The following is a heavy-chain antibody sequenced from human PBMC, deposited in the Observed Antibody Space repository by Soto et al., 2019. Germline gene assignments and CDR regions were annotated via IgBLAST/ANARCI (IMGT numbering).Heavy chain of an antibody. Sequence: EVQLVESGGGLVQPGRSLRLSCAASGFTFDDYAMHWVRQAPGKGLEWVSGISWNSGSIGYADSVKGRFTISRDNAKNSLYLQMNSLRAEDTALYYCGKDQGWVGSVAAAAYDAFDIWGQGTMVTVSS. J-gene: IGHJ3*02. V-gene: IGHV3-9*01. CDR3: GKDQGWVGSVAAAAYDAFDI. CDR2: ISWNSGSI. D-gene: IGHD6-13*01. CDR1: GFTFDDYA.